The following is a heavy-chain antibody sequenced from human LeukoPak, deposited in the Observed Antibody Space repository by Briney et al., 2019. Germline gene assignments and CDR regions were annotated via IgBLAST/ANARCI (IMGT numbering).Heavy chain of an antibody. D-gene: IGHD1-26*01. CDR1: GFTFSSYG. CDR3: AKEYQSGSYGESEVDAFDI. Sequence: GGSLRLSCGASGFTFSSYGMHWVRQAPGKGLEWVAFIRYDGSNKYYADSVKGRFTISRDNSKNTLYLQMNSLRAEDTAVYYCAKEYQSGSYGESEVDAFDIWGQGTMVTVSS. CDR2: IRYDGSNK. V-gene: IGHV3-30*02. J-gene: IGHJ3*02.